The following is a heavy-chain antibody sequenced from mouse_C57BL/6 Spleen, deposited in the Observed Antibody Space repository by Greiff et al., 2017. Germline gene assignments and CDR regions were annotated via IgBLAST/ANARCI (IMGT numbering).Heavy chain of an antibody. CDR1: GFTFSDYG. CDR3: ARPGYDYSAWVAY. V-gene: IGHV5-17*01. J-gene: IGHJ3*01. D-gene: IGHD2-4*01. Sequence: EVKLVESGGGLVKPGGSLKLSCAASGFTFSDYGMHWVRQAPEKGLEWVAYISSGSSTIYYADTLKGRFTISRDNAKNTLFLQMTSLRSEDTAVYYGARPGYDYSAWVAYWGQGTLVTVSA. CDR2: ISSGSSTI.